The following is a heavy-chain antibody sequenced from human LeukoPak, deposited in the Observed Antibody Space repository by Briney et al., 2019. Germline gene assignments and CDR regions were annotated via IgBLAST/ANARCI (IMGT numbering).Heavy chain of an antibody. Sequence: GGSLRLSCAASGFTFSNAWMSWVRQAPGKGLEWVGRVKSKTDGGTTDYVAPVKGRFTISRDDSKNTLYLQMNSLKTEDTAVYYCTTTPSVGFDWSDYWGQGTLVTVSS. CDR1: GFTFSNAW. V-gene: IGHV3-15*01. CDR3: TTTPSVGFDWSDY. D-gene: IGHD3-9*01. CDR2: VKSKTDGGTT. J-gene: IGHJ4*02.